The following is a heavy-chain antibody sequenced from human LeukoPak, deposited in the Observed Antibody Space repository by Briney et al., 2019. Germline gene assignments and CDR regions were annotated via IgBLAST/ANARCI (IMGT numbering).Heavy chain of an antibody. CDR1: GFTFDDYA. J-gene: IGHJ3*02. CDR2: ISRNSGSI. V-gene: IGHV3-9*01. CDR3: AKETGWDAFDI. Sequence: GGSLRLSCAASGFTFDDYAMHWVRQAPGKGLEWVSGISRNSGSIGYADSVKGRFTISRDNAKNSLYLQMNSLRAEDTALYYWAKETGWDAFDIWGQGTMVTVSS.